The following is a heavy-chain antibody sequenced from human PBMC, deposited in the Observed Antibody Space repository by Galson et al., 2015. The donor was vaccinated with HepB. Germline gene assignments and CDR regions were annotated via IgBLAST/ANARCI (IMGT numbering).Heavy chain of an antibody. V-gene: IGHV4-39*01. Sequence: SETLSLTCTVSGGSISSYYWGWIRQPPGKGLEWIGSIYYSGSTYYNPSLKSRVAISVDMSKNQFSLKLSSVTAADTAVYYCASQVSSSSWYYLGLPNFDYWGQGTLVTVSS. CDR3: ASQVSSSSWYYLGLPNFDY. D-gene: IGHD6-13*01. CDR1: GGSISSYY. J-gene: IGHJ4*02. CDR2: IYYSGST.